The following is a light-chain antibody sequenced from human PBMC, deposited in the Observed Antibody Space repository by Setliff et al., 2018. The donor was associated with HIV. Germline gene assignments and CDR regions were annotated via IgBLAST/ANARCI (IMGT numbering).Light chain of an antibody. CDR3: LLYYNGAWV. CDR2: STN. V-gene: IGLV7-43*01. J-gene: IGLJ3*02. CDR1: TGAVTSGNY. Sequence: QAVVTQEPSLTVSPGGTVTLTCASSTGAVTSGNYPNWFQQKPGQAPRALIYSTNNKQSRTPARFSGSLLGGKAALTLSGVQPEDEAEYYCLLYYNGAWVFGGGTKVTVL.